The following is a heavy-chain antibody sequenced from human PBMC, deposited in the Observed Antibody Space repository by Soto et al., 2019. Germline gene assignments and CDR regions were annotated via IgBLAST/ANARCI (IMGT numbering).Heavy chain of an antibody. CDR2: IRPKNYGGTI. J-gene: IGHJ2*01. Sequence: EVQLVESGGDLVEPGRSLRLSCAASGFTFADYAMSWFRQAPGKGLEWVGFIRPKNYGGTIEYAAPVEGRFFISRDDSKSAAYLQTHSLRTEDTAVYYCARVGGFCGSNCPIGYWYFGLWGRGTLVTVSS. CDR3: ARVGGFCGSNCPIGYWYFGL. CDR1: GFTFADYA. V-gene: IGHV3-49*03. D-gene: IGHD7-27*01.